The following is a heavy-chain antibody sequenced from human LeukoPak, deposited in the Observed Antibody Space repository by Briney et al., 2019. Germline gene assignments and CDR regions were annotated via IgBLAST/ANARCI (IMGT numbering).Heavy chain of an antibody. CDR3: ARVGYDFWSGYHIFVDY. Sequence: GGSLRLSCAASGFTFSSYWMSWVRQAPGKGLEWVANMKQDGSEKYYVDSVKGRFTISRDNAKNSLYLQMNSLRAEDTAVYYCARVGYDFWSGYHIFVDYWGQGTLVTVSS. J-gene: IGHJ4*02. V-gene: IGHV3-7*01. CDR2: MKQDGSEK. D-gene: IGHD3-3*01. CDR1: GFTFSSYW.